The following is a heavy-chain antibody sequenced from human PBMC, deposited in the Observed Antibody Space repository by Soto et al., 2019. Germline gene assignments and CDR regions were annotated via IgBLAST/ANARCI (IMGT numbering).Heavy chain of an antibody. D-gene: IGHD4-17*01. CDR2: VLQTGSST. V-gene: IGHV3-23*01. Sequence: GGSLRLSCGASGFTFSTYTMSWVRQPPGKGLEWVSAVLQTGSSTFYADSVKGRFTISRDNSKNTLYLQMNNLRAEDTAVYYCAKDFTPDGYWDFDYWGQGTLVTVSS. J-gene: IGHJ4*02. CDR3: AKDFTPDGYWDFDY. CDR1: GFTFSTYT.